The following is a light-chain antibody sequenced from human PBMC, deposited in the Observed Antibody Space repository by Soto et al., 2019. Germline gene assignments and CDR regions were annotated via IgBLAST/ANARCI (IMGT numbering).Light chain of an antibody. V-gene: IGLV2-14*03. CDR1: SSDVGGHNY. CDR3: SSYTSTTTRV. CDR2: EVS. Sequence: QSVLTQPASVSGSPGQSITISCTGTSSDVGGHNYVSWYQQHPGKGPKLMIYEVSNRPSGVSNRFSGSKSGNTATLTISGLQDEEEADYYCSSYTSTTTRVFGTGTKVTV. J-gene: IGLJ1*01.